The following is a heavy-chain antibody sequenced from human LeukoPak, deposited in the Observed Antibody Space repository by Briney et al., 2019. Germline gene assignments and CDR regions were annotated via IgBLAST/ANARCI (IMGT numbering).Heavy chain of an antibody. J-gene: IGHJ4*02. V-gene: IGHV4-39*07. D-gene: IGHD6-6*01. CDR2: LSYDGDT. Sequence: PSETLSLTCTVSGFSINSNTYYWGWIRQPPGKGLEWIGSLSYDGDTYYNPSLKSRVTISVDTSKNQFSLKPSSVTAADTAVYYCARTSIATRHFDYWGQGTLVTVSS. CDR1: GFSINSNTYY. CDR3: ARTSIATRHFDY.